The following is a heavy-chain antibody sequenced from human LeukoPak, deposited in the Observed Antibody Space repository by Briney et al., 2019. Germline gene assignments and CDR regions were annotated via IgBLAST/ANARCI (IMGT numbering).Heavy chain of an antibody. CDR2: INHSGST. CDR1: GGSISSSNYY. V-gene: IGHV4-39*07. J-gene: IGHJ6*02. D-gene: IGHD3-3*01. CDR3: ARSLVWSGQTHYGMDV. Sequence: PSETLSLTCTVSGGSISSSNYYWSWIRQPPGKGLEWIGEINHSGSTNYNPSLKSRVTISVDTSKNQFSLKLSSVTAADTAVYYCARSLVWSGQTHYGMDVWGQGTTVTVSS.